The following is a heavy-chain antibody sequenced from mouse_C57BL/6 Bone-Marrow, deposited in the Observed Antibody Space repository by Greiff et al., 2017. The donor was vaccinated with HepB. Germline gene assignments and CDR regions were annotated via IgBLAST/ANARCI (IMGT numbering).Heavy chain of an antibody. Sequence: EVKLVESGGDLVKPGGSLKLSCAASGFTFSSYGMSWVRQTPEKRLEWVATISSGGSYTYYPDSVKGRFTISRDNAKNTLYLQMSSLKSEDTAMYYCARRGYYYAMDYWGQGTSVTVSS. CDR1: GFTFSSYG. CDR2: ISSGGSYT. V-gene: IGHV5-6*02. J-gene: IGHJ4*01. CDR3: ARRGYYYAMDY.